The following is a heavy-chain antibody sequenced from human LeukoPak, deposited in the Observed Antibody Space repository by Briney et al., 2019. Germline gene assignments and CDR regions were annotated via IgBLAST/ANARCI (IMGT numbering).Heavy chain of an antibody. J-gene: IGHJ4*02. CDR2: IWYDGSHQ. V-gene: IGHV3-33*08. D-gene: IGHD2-21*02. Sequence: GGSLRLSCVASGFTFSRHGMHWVRQAPGKGLEWVAAIWYDGSHQFYADSVKDRFTISRDNSKSTLYLQMNSLRAEDTAVYWCAREVTDWGQGTLVTVSS. CDR3: AREVTD. CDR1: GFTFSRHG.